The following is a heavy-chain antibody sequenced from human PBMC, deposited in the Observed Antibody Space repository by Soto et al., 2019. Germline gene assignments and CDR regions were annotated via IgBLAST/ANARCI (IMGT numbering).Heavy chain of an antibody. CDR1: GGSISSSSYY. J-gene: IGHJ6*02. CDR2: IYYSGST. V-gene: IGHV4-39*01. Sequence: SETLSLTCTVSGGSISSSSYYWGWIRQPPGKGLEWIGSIYYSGSTYYNPSLKSRVTISVDTSKNQFSLKLSSVTAADTAVYYCARRSPLRFLEWLLWDFYGMDVWGQGTTVTVSS. D-gene: IGHD3-3*01. CDR3: ARRSPLRFLEWLLWDFYGMDV.